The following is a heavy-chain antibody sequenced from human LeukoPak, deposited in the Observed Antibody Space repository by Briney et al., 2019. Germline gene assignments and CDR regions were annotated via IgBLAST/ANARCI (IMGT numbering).Heavy chain of an antibody. CDR2: ISGSGGST. J-gene: IGHJ4*02. V-gene: IGHV3-23*01. CDR1: GFTFSSYA. CDR3: AKRVVPASYYFDY. D-gene: IGHD2-2*01. Sequence: GGSLRLSCAASGFTFSSYAMSWVRQAPGKGLEWVSGISGSGGSTYYADSVKGRFTISRDNSKNTLYLQMNSLRAEDTAVYYCAKRVVPASYYFDYWGQGTLVTVSS.